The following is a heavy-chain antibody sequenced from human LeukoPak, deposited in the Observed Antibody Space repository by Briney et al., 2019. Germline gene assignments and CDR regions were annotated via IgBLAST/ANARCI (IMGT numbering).Heavy chain of an antibody. D-gene: IGHD3-10*01. J-gene: IGHJ4*02. Sequence: ASVKVSCKTSGYTFNSYYMHWVRQAPGQGLEWMGWINPNSGGTNYAQKFQGRVTMTRDTSISTAYMELSRLRSDDTAVYYCARVGLRGSGYWGQGTLVTVSS. V-gene: IGHV1-2*02. CDR2: INPNSGGT. CDR1: GYTFNSYY. CDR3: ARVGLRGSGY.